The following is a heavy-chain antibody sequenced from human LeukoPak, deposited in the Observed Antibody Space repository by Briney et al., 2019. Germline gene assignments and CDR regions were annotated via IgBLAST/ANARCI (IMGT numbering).Heavy chain of an antibody. D-gene: IGHD3-10*01. Sequence: GGSLRLSCAASGFTFSSYAMHWVRQAPGKGLEWVAVISYDGSNKYYADSVKGRFTISRDNSKNTLYLQMNSLRAEDTAVYYCARSLWFGDPESFDYWGQGTLVTVSS. CDR3: ARSLWFGDPESFDY. J-gene: IGHJ4*02. CDR2: ISYDGSNK. CDR1: GFTFSSYA. V-gene: IGHV3-30-3*01.